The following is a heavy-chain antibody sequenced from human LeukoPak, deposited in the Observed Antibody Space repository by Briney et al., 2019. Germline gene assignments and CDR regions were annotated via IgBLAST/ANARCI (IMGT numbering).Heavy chain of an antibody. D-gene: IGHD6-13*01. CDR2: IEHDGSIA. J-gene: IGHJ5*02. CDR1: GFTFRNFG. Sequence: GGSLRLSCVASGFTFRNFGFHWVRQAPDKGLEWVAFIEHDGSIASYSESVKGRFSLSRDDSKTAVSLQMNSLRAGDTALYYCVKDVVPGRTGAGPGSWGQGTLVTVSS. V-gene: IGHV3-30*02. CDR3: VKDVVPGRTGAGPGS.